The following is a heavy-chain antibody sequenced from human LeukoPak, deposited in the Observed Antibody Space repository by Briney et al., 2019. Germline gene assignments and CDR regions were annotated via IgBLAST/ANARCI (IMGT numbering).Heavy chain of an antibody. CDR2: IYYSGST. J-gene: IGHJ4*02. CDR3: ARWENDSSGYFSPNFDY. V-gene: IGHV4-39*01. D-gene: IGHD3-22*01. Sequence: SETLSLTCTVSGGSISSSSYYWGWIRQPPGKGLEWIGSIYYSGSTYYNPPLKSRVTISVDTPKNQFSLKLSSVTAADTAVYYCARWENDSSGYFSPNFDYWGQGTLVTVSS. CDR1: GGSISSSSYY.